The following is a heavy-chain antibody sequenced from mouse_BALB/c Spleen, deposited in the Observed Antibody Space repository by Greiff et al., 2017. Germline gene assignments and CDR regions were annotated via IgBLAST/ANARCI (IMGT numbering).Heavy chain of an antibody. CDR2: INPSSGYT. V-gene: IGHV1-4*02. J-gene: IGHJ3*01. D-gene: IGHD2-1*01. CDR1: GYTFTSYT. Sequence: VQLQQSAAELARPGASVKMSCKASGYTFTSYTMHWVKQRPGQGLEWIGYINPSSGYTEYNQKFKDKTTLTADKSSSTAYMQLSSLTSEDSAVYYCARSGYYGNYGFAYWGQGTLVTVSA. CDR3: ARSGYYGNYGFAY.